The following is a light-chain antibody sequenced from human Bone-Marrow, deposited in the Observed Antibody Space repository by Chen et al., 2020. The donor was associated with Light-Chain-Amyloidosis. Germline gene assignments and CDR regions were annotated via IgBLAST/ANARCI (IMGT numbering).Light chain of an antibody. Sequence: DIVMTQSPLSLPVTPGEPSSIAGRARQSLLHSNGYNELDWYLPKPGQSPQLLIYLGPNRASGVPARVSGSGSGIDVTLKISRVEAEDVGVYYCRQALQTLRTFGQGTRLAI. CDR2: LGP. CDR1: QSLLHSNGYNE. J-gene: IGKJ5*01. V-gene: IGKV2-28*01. CDR3: RQALQTLRT.